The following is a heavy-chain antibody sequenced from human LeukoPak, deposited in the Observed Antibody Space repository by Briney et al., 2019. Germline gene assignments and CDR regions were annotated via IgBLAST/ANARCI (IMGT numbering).Heavy chain of an antibody. V-gene: IGHV3-15*01. D-gene: IGHD6-19*01. CDR1: GFTFSNAW. CDR3: TTEGSGWYVVDY. CDR2: IKSKTDGGTT. Sequence: GGSLRLSCAASGFTFSNAWMSWVRQAPGRGLEWVGRIKSKTDGGTTDYAAPVKGRFTISRDDSKNTLYLQMNSLKTEDTAVYYCTTEGSGWYVVDYWGQGTLVTVSS. J-gene: IGHJ4*02.